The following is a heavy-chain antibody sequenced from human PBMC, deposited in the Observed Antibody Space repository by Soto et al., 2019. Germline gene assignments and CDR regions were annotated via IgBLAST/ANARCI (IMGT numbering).Heavy chain of an antibody. J-gene: IGHJ6*02. Sequence: QVHLVQSGAEVKKPGASVKVSCTASGYDFNIYDIHWVRQSTGQGLEWMGWMTPKRETPGYAPKLWGRSTRTRETSRSTVYMELSSLGSEETAVYFCARGGDDFWTGETYYYAVDVWGQVTTVTVSS. CDR2: MTPKRETP. CDR3: ARGGDDFWTGETYYYAVDV. CDR1: GYDFNIYD. D-gene: IGHD3-3*01. V-gene: IGHV1-8*01.